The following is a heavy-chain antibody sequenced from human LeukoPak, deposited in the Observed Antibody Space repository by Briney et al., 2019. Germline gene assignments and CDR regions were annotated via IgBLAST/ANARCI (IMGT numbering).Heavy chain of an antibody. V-gene: IGHV3-21*01. CDR3: ARHGSGWPSYMDV. CDR1: GFTFSSYS. J-gene: IGHJ6*03. D-gene: IGHD6-19*01. Sequence: GGSLRLSCAASGFTFSSYSMNWVRQAPGKGLEWVSSISSSSSYIYYADSVKGRFTISRDNAKNSLYLQMNSLRAEDTAVYYCARHGSGWPSYMDVWGKGTTVTVSS. CDR2: ISSSSSYI.